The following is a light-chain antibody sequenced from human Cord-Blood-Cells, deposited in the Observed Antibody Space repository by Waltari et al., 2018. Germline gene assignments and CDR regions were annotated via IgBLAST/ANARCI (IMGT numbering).Light chain of an antibody. Sequence: DIQMTQSPSTLSASVGDRVTITCRASQSISSWLAWYQQKPGKAPMLLIYDASSLESGVPSRFSGSGSGTEFTLTISSLQPDDCATYYCQQYNSYSPTFGQGTKVEIK. V-gene: IGKV1-5*01. CDR1: QSISSW. J-gene: IGKJ1*01. CDR2: DAS. CDR3: QQYNSYSPT.